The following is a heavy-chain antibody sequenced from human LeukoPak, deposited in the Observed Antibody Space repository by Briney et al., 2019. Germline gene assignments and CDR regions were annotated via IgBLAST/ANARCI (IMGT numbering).Heavy chain of an antibody. CDR2: ISAYNGNT. D-gene: IGHD3-22*01. Sequence: ASVKVSCKASGYTFTSYGISWVRQAPGQGLEWMGWISAYNGNTNYAQKLQGRVTMTTDTSTSTAYMELSSLRSEDTAVYYCASSGGYYYDSSGYYSSQYFQHWGQGTLVTVSS. V-gene: IGHV1-18*04. J-gene: IGHJ1*01. CDR3: ASSGGYYYDSSGYYSSQYFQH. CDR1: GYTFTSYG.